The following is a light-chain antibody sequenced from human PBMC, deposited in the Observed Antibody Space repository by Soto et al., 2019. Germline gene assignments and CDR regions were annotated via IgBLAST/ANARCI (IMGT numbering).Light chain of an antibody. CDR1: QSVSSSY. Sequence: EIVLTQSPGTLSLSPGERATLSCRASQSVSSSYFAWYQQKPGQAPRLLIYGASSRATGIPDRFSGSGSGTDFPLTISRLEPEDFAVYYCQQYGSSPSITFGQGTRLEIK. V-gene: IGKV3-20*01. CDR3: QQYGSSPSIT. CDR2: GAS. J-gene: IGKJ5*01.